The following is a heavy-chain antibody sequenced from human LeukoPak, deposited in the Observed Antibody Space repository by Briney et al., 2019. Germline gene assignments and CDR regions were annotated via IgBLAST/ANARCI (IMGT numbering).Heavy chain of an antibody. D-gene: IGHD3-3*01. J-gene: IGHJ3*02. V-gene: IGHV3-7*01. CDR3: ARDLKLRFLEWLPSRYAFDI. Sequence: PAGSLRLSCAASGFTFSSYWMSWVRQAPGKGLEWVANIKQDGSEKYYVDSVKGRFTISRDNAKNSLYLQMNSLRAGDTAVYYCARDLKLRFLEWLPSRYAFDIWGQGTMVTVSS. CDR1: GFTFSSYW. CDR2: IKQDGSEK.